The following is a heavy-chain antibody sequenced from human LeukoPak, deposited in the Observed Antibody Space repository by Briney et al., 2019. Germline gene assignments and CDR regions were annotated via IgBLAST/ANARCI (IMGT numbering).Heavy chain of an antibody. CDR2: INPSGGST. Sequence: ASVKVSCKASGYTFTSYYMHWVRQAPGQGLEWMGIINPSGGSTSYAQKSQGRVTMTRDTSTSTVYMELSSLRSEDTAVYYCARDRVRYSYGYSFDYWGQGTLVTVSS. J-gene: IGHJ4*02. CDR3: ARDRVRYSYGYSFDY. CDR1: GYTFTSYY. V-gene: IGHV1-46*01. D-gene: IGHD5-18*01.